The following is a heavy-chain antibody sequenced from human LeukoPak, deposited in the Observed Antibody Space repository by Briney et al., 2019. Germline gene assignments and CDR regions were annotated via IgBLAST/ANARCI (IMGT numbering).Heavy chain of an antibody. D-gene: IGHD3-22*01. CDR2: IIPIFGTA. CDR1: GGTFSSYA. V-gene: IGHV1-69*13. Sequence: SVKASCKASGGTFSSYAISWVRQAPGQGLEWMGGIIPIFGTANYAQKFQGRVTITADESTSTAYMELSSLRSEDTAVYYCAFDSSGYYWYFDYWGQGTLVTVSS. CDR3: AFDSSGYYWYFDY. J-gene: IGHJ4*02.